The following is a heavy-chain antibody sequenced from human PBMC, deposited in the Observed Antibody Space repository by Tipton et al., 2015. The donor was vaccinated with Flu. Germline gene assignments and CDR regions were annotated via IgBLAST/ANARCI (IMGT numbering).Heavy chain of an antibody. CDR3: ARASSRGNYHGYPEGYFALDV. V-gene: IGHV3-21*01. J-gene: IGHJ6*02. CDR2: ISGRGDHP. D-gene: IGHD1-26*01. CDR1: GFTLRSYA. Sequence: SLRLSCAASGFTLRSYAVNWVRRAPGKGLEWVSFISGRGDHPYYADSMNGRITVPRDDAKNLVFLQMNSLRVDDSAVYFCARASSRGNYHGYPEGYFALDVWGQGTTVTVSS.